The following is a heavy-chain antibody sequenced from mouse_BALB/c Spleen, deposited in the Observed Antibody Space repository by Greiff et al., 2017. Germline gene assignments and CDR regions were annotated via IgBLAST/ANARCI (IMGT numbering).Heavy chain of an antibody. J-gene: IGHJ1*01. CDR3: ARGGGYWYFDV. CDR1: GYTFTSYW. V-gene: IGHV1-7*01. Sequence: GQVVESGAELAKPGASVKMSCKASGYTFTSYWMHWVKQRPGQGLEWIGYINPSTGYTEYNQKFKDKATLTADKSSSTAYMQLSSLTSEDSAVYYCARGGGYWYFDVWGAGTTVTVSS. CDR2: INPSTGYT.